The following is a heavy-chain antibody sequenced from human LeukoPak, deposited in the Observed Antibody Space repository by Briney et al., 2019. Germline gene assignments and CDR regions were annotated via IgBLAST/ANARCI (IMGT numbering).Heavy chain of an antibody. Sequence: PGGSLRLSCAASGFTFSSYAMHWVRQAPGKGLEWVAVISYDGSNKYYADSVKGRFTISRDNSKNTLYLQMNSLRAEDTAVYYCAKVDDILTGYYPNYYYYYMDVWGKGTTVTISS. CDR3: AKVDDILTGYYPNYYYYYMDV. J-gene: IGHJ6*03. CDR2: ISYDGSNK. V-gene: IGHV3-30*04. CDR1: GFTFSSYA. D-gene: IGHD3-9*01.